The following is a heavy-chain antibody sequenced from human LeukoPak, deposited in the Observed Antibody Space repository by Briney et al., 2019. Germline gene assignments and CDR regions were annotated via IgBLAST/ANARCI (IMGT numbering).Heavy chain of an antibody. V-gene: IGHV4-4*07. D-gene: IGHD4-11*01. CDR2: MYTSGST. Sequence: PSETLSLTCTVSGGSISSYYWSWLRQAAGKGLEWVGRMYTSGSTNYNPSLKSRVTMSVDTSKNQFSLKLSSVTAADTAVYYCARDRYDYSNYYYYYYMDVWGKGTTVTVSS. CDR3: ARDRYDYSNYYYYYYMDV. CDR1: GGSISSYY. J-gene: IGHJ6*03.